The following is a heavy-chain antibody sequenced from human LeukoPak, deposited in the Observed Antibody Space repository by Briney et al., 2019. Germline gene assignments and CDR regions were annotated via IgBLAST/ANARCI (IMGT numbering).Heavy chain of an antibody. CDR1: GGTFSSYT. Sequence: SVKLSCKASGGTFSSYTITWVRQAPGQGLEWMGRTIPMVDIANYAHNFQGRVTITADKSTSTVYMELTSLRSEDTAVYYCARAWSIVGATGALYNGMDVWGQGTTVTVSS. CDR3: ARAWSIVGATGALYNGMDV. J-gene: IGHJ6*02. CDR2: TIPMVDIA. V-gene: IGHV1-69*02. D-gene: IGHD1-26*01.